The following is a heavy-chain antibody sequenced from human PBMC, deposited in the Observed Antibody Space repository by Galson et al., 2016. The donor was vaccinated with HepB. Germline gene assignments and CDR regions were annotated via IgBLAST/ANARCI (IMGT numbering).Heavy chain of an antibody. CDR2: IDWDDDK. D-gene: IGHD3-10*01. J-gene: IGHJ6*02. Sequence: PALVKPTQTLTLTCTFSGFSLSTSGMCVNWIRQPPGRALEWLSRIDWDDDKYYTTSLKTRLTISKDTSKNLVVLTMTNMHPVDTATYYRARASYGSGSLTGGMDVWGQGTTVTVSS. V-gene: IGHV2-70*11. CDR3: ARASYGSGSLTGGMDV. CDR1: GFSLSTSGMC.